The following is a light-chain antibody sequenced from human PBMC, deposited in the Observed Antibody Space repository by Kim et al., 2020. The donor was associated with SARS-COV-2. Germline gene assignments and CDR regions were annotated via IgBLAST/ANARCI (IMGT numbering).Light chain of an antibody. Sequence: DIQMTQSPSTLSTSVGDRVTITCRASQSINIWLAWYQQKPGKAPNLLIYDASILESGVPSRFSGSGSGTQFTLTISSLQPDDFATYCCQEYKSDSWTFGQGTKVDIK. CDR3: QEYKSDSWT. V-gene: IGKV1-5*01. J-gene: IGKJ1*01. CDR1: QSINIW. CDR2: DAS.